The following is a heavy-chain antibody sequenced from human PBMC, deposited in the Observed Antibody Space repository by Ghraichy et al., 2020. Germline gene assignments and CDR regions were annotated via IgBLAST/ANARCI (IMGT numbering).Heavy chain of an antibody. CDR2: IGAYSDNT. CDR3: ARAGESTWHNYGLDV. CDR1: GYTFTGYG. D-gene: IGHD2/OR15-2a*01. J-gene: IGHJ6*02. V-gene: IGHV1-18*01. Sequence: ASVKVSCKASGYTFTGYGTTWVRQAPGQGLEWMGWIGAYSDNTNYARKLQGRVTMTTDTSTTTAYMELRTLRSDDTAVYYCARAGESTWHNYGLDVWGQGTTVTVSS.